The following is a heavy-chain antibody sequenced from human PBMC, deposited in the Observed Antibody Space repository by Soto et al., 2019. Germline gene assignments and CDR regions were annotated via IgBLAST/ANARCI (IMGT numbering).Heavy chain of an antibody. V-gene: IGHV3-72*01. J-gene: IGHJ4*02. CDR1: GFTLRDHY. CDR3: VRGHWSFDY. D-gene: IGHD2-8*02. Sequence: GGSLRLSCAASGFTLRDHYMDWDLQAPGKGLEWVARSRNKDHSYSREYAASVKGRFTISRDDSKNSLYLQMSSLKDEDTAVYYCVRGHWSFDYWGQGAVVTVSS. CDR2: SRNKDHSYSR.